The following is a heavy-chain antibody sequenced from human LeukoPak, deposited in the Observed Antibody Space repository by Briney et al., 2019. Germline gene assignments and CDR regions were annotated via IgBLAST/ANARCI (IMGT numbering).Heavy chain of an antibody. Sequence: PSETLSLTCTVSGGSISSYYWSWIRQPPGKGLEWIGYIYYSGSTNYNPSLKSRVTISVDTSKNQFSLKLSSVTAADTAVYYCARTAAAISITWFDPWGQGTLVTVSS. CDR3: ARTAAAISITWFDP. CDR2: IYYSGST. D-gene: IGHD2-2*01. CDR1: GGSISSYY. J-gene: IGHJ5*02. V-gene: IGHV4-59*01.